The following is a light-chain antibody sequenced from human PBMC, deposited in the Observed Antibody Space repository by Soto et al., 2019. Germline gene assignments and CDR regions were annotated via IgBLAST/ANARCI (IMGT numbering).Light chain of an antibody. Sequence: EIVLTQSPATLSFSAGERATLSFRASQNVANYLDWYQQKPGQAPRLLIYESSNRATGIAARSSGSGSGTDFTLTISSLEPEDFAVYYCQQYGTSPPTFGQGTKVDIK. V-gene: IGKV3-11*01. J-gene: IGKJ1*01. CDR1: QNVANY. CDR3: QQYGTSPPT. CDR2: ESS.